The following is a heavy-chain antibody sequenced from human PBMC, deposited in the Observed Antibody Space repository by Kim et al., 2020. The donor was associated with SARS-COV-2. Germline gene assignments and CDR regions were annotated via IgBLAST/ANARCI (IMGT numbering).Heavy chain of an antibody. J-gene: IGHJ4*02. CDR2: ISHIGTTI. Sequence: GGSRRLSCAASGFIFSDYYMSWIRHAPGKGLEWVSYISHIGTTIYYADSVKGRFTTSRDNAKNSLYLQMNSLIAEDTAIYYCARVWDYWGQGALVTVSS. CDR3: ARVWDY. CDR1: GFIFSDYY. V-gene: IGHV3-11*01.